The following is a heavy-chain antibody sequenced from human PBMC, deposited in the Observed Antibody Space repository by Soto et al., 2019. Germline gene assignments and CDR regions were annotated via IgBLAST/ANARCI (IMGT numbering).Heavy chain of an antibody. V-gene: IGHV1-69*06. J-gene: IGHJ4*02. CDR2: IIPIFGTA. CDR1: GGTFSSYA. CDR3: ARVIVWDSSGWYYFDY. Sequence: AASVKVSCKASGGTFSSYAISWVRQAPGQGLEWMGGIIPIFGTANYAQKFQGRVTITADKSTSTAYMELSSLRSEDTAGYYCARVIVWDSSGWYYFDYWGQGTLVTVSS. D-gene: IGHD6-19*01.